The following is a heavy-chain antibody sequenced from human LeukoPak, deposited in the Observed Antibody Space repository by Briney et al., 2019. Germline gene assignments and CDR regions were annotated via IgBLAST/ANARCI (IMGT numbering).Heavy chain of an antibody. CDR1: GFTFSSYA. V-gene: IGHV3-30-3*01. D-gene: IGHD4-23*01. J-gene: IGHJ4*02. Sequence: GRSLRLSCAASGFTFSSYAMHWVRQAPGKGLEWVAVISYDGSNKYYADSVKGRFTISRDNSKNTLYLQMNSLRAEDTAVYYCATPDYGGNSDQAWDYWGQGTLVTVSS. CDR3: ATPDYGGNSDQAWDY. CDR2: ISYDGSNK.